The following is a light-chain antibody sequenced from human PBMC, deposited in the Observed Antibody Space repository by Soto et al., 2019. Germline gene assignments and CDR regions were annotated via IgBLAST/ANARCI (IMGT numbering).Light chain of an antibody. CDR1: QSVSSY. J-gene: IGKJ1*01. V-gene: IGKV3-11*01. CDR2: DAS. Sequence: EVVFTQSPIALSLTPGERATLSFRASQSVSSYLAWYQQRPGQAPRLLIYDASNRATGTPARFSGSGSGTEFTLTISSLQSEDFALYYCQQYNNWPRPFAQGTKVDIK. CDR3: QQYNNWPRP.